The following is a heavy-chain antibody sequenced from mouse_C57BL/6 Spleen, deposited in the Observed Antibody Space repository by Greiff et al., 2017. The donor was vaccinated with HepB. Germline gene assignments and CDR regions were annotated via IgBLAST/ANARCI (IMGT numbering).Heavy chain of an antibody. CDR3: ARGDGYYGYFDG. CDR1: GYTFTSYW. J-gene: IGHJ1*03. CDR2: IYPGSGST. D-gene: IGHD2-3*01. V-gene: IGHV1-55*01. Sequence: VQLQQPGAELVKPGASVKMSCKASGYTFTSYWITWVKQRPGQGLEWIGDIYPGSGSTNYNEKFKSKATLTVDTSSSTAYMQLSSLTSEDSAVYYCARGDGYYGYFDGWGTGTTVTVSS.